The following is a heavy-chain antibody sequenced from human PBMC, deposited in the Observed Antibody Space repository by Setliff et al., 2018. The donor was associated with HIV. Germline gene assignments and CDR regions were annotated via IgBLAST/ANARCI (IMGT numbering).Heavy chain of an antibody. J-gene: IGHJ4*02. CDR3: ATKGWNAYKAFDY. CDR2: ITHSGST. V-gene: IGHV4-34*01. Sequence: LSLTCAVYGGSFSDYSCNWIRQTPERGLEWIAEITHSGSTNYNPSLRGRVTMTLGTSKNHFSLNLRSVTAADTAFYYCATKGWNAYKAFDYWGQGTLVTVSS. D-gene: IGHD1-1*01. CDR1: GGSFSDYS.